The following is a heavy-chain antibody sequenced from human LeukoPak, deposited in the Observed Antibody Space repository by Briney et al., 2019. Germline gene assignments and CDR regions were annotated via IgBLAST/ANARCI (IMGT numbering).Heavy chain of an antibody. CDR2: ISYDGSNK. J-gene: IGHJ5*02. D-gene: IGHD4-17*01. CDR3: AKDGRGDYGDYRGSPHCDH. CDR1: GFTFSSYA. V-gene: IGHV3-30-3*01. Sequence: TGGSLRLSCAASGFTFSSYAMHWVRQAPGKGLEWVAVISYDGSNKYYADSVKGRFTISRDDSKNTLYLQMSSLRVEDTAVYYCAKDGRGDYGDYRGSPHCDHWGQGTLVTVSS.